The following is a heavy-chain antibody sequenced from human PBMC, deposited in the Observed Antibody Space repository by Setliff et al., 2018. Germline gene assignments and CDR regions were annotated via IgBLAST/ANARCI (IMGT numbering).Heavy chain of an antibody. CDR2: IDWDDAK. D-gene: IGHD3-10*01. CDR3: ARINMVRGVPPHLDY. V-gene: IGHV2-70*11. J-gene: IGHJ4*02. CDR1: GFSLTASGMC. Sequence: SGPTLVNPTQTLTLTCAFSGFSLTASGMCVTWIRQPPGKTLEWLARIDWDDAKYYRTSLKTRLTISKDTSKNQVVLAMTNMDPVDTATYYCARINMVRGVPPHLDYWGQGTLVTVSS.